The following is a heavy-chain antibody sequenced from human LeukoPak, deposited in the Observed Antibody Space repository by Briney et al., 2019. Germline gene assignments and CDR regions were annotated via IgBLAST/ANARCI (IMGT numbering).Heavy chain of an antibody. V-gene: IGHV6-1*01. J-gene: IGHJ4*02. Sequence: SQTLSLTCAISGDSVSSNSAAWNWIRQSPSRGLEWLGRTYYRSKWYYDYAVSVKSRTSINPDTSKNQFSLQLNFVTPEDTAVYYCAQKGGTDYWGQGTLVTVSS. CDR3: AQKGGTDY. CDR2: TYYRSKWYY. CDR1: GDSVSSNSAA. D-gene: IGHD2-15*01.